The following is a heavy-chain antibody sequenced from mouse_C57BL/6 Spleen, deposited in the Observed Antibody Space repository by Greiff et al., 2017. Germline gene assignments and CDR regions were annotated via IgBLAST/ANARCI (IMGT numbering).Heavy chain of an antibody. J-gene: IGHJ3*01. D-gene: IGHD4-1*01. CDR3: AREGNWGSAWFAY. V-gene: IGHV1-61*01. Sequence: QVQLQQPGAELVRPGSSVKLSCKASGYTFTSYWMDWVKQRPGQGLEWIGNIYPSDSETHYNQKFKDKATLTVDKSSITAYMQLSSLTSEDSAVYYCAREGNWGSAWFAYWGQGTLVTVSA. CDR2: IYPSDSET. CDR1: GYTFTSYW.